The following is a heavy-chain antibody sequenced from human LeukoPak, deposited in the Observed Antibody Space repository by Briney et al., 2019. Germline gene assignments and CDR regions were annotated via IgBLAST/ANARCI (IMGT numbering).Heavy chain of an antibody. CDR1: GYTFTSYD. J-gene: IGHJ4*02. V-gene: IGHV1-8*01. D-gene: IGHD5-12*01. CDR3: ARGRTATRSSLPGY. CDR2: MNPNSGNT. Sequence: ASVKVSCKASGYTFTSYDINWVRQATGQGLGWMGWMNPNSGNTGYAQKFQGRVTMTWNTSISTAYMELSSLRSEDTAVYYCARGRTATRSSLPGYWGQGTLVTVSS.